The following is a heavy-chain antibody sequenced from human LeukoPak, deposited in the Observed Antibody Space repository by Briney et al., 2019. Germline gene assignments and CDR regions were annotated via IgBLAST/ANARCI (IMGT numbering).Heavy chain of an antibody. D-gene: IGHD6-13*01. J-gene: IGHJ5*02. CDR1: GFTFNNYA. Sequence: SGGSLRLSCAASGFTFNNYAMSWVRQAPGKGLEWVAIISYDGSNEYYADSVKGRFTISRDNSKNTLYLQMNSLRAADTAVYYCARESSSSWFSPPNWFDPWGQGTLVTVSS. V-gene: IGHV3-30*04. CDR2: ISYDGSNE. CDR3: ARESSSSWFSPPNWFDP.